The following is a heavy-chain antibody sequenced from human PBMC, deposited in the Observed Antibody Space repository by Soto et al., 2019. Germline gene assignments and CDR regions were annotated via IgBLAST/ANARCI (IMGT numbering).Heavy chain of an antibody. CDR1: GGSISSYY. V-gene: IGHV4-59*08. J-gene: IGHJ4*02. CDR2: IYYSGST. D-gene: IGHD6-13*01. CDR3: ARRYSSSFDY. Sequence: QVQLQESGPGLVKPSETLSLTCTVSGGSISSYYWSWIRQPPGKGLEWIGYIYYSGSTNYNPSLKSRVTISVDTSKSQFARKLSSVTGADTAVYYCARRYSSSFDYWGQGTLVTVSS.